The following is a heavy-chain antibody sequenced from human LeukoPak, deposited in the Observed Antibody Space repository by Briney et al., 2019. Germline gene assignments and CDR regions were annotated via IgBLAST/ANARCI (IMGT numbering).Heavy chain of an antibody. CDR3: VGGPGSLLH. V-gene: IGHV6-1*01. CDR1: GDSFSSNSGA. J-gene: IGHJ4*02. CDR2: TYYRSKWYN. Sequence: SQTLSLTCAISGDSFSSNSGAWSWIRQSPSRGLEWLGRTYYRSKWYNGYAVSVKSRITINPDTSKNQFSLHLNSVTPEDTAVYYCVGGPGSLLHWGQGILVTVSS.